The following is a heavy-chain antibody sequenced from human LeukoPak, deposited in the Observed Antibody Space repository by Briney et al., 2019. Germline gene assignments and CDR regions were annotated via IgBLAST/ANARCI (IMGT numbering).Heavy chain of an antibody. Sequence: GSSVKVSCKASGGTFSSYAISWVRRAPGQGLEWMGRIIPILGIANYAQKFQGRVTITADKSTSTAYMELSSLRSEDTAVYYCARESSIVGATLRYWGQGTLVTVSS. V-gene: IGHV1-69*04. CDR3: ARESSIVGATLRY. D-gene: IGHD1-26*01. CDR2: IIPILGIA. CDR1: GGTFSSYA. J-gene: IGHJ4*02.